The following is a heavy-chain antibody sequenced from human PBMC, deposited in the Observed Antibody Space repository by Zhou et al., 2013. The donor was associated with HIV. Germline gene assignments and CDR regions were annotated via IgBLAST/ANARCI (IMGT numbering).Heavy chain of an antibody. CDR1: GGTFSNYA. D-gene: IGHD3-9*01. CDR3: ARAQGXILTEGYFDY. V-gene: IGHV1-69*05. CDR2: IIPIFEAA. J-gene: IGHJ4*02. Sequence: QVQLVQSGAEVKKPGSSVKVSCKASGGTFSNYAISWVRQAPGQGLEWMGGIIPIFEAASYAQKFQDRLTITTDESTTTAYMDLSSLRSEDTAIYYCARAQGXILTEGYFDYWGQGTLVTVSS.